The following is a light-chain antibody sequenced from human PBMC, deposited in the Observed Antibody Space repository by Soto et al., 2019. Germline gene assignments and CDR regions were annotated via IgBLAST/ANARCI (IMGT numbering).Light chain of an antibody. V-gene: IGLV2-23*01. Sequence: QSVLTQPASVSGSPGQSITISCTGTSSDVGSYNLVSWYQQHPGKAPKLMIYEGSKRPSGVSNRLSGSKSGNTASLTISGLQAEDEADYYCCSYAGSSNVVFGGGTKVTVL. CDR1: SSDVGSYNL. J-gene: IGLJ2*01. CDR2: EGS. CDR3: CSYAGSSNVV.